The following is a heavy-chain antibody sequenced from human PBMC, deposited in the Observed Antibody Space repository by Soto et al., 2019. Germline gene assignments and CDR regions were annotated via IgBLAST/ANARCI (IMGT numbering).Heavy chain of an antibody. D-gene: IGHD3-22*01. V-gene: IGHV1-69*13. CDR2: IIPIFGTA. CDR3: AREPRHYYYDSSGYYYTDAFDI. Sequence: GASVKVSCKASGGRFSSYAMSWVRQAPGQGLEWMGGIIPIFGTANYAQKFQGRVTITADESTSTAYMELSSLRSEDTAVYYCAREPRHYYYDSSGYYYTDAFDIWGQGTMVTVSS. CDR1: GGRFSSYA. J-gene: IGHJ3*02.